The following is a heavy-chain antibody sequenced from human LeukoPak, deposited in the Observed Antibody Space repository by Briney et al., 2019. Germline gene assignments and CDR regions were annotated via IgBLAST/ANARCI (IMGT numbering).Heavy chain of an antibody. D-gene: IGHD3-10*01. CDR2: ISSSSSSTI. J-gene: IGHJ4*02. CDR1: GLTISSYS. Sequence: GGSLRLSCAASGLTISSYSMNWVRQAPGKGLQWVSYISSSSSSTIYYADSVKGRFTISRDNAKNSLYLQMNSLRAEDTAVYYCARALWFGETFPAYGGQGTLVTVSS. V-gene: IGHV3-48*01. CDR3: ARALWFGETFPAY.